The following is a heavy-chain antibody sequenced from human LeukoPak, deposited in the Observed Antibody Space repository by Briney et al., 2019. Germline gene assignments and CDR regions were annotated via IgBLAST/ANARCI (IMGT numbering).Heavy chain of an antibody. Sequence: GASVKVSCKASGYTFSSYGISWVRQAPGQGLEWMGGIIPIFGTANYAQKFQGRVTITADKSTSTAYMELSSLRSEDTAVYYCARVWAGQQLWPRYFDYWGQGTLVTVSS. CDR2: IIPIFGTA. CDR1: GYTFSSYG. J-gene: IGHJ4*02. D-gene: IGHD5-18*01. CDR3: ARVWAGQQLWPRYFDY. V-gene: IGHV1-69*06.